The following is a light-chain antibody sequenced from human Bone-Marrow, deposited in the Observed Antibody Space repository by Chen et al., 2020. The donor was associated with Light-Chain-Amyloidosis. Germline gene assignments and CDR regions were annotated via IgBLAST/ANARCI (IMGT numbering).Light chain of an antibody. CDR1: NIGSTS. CDR2: DS. Sequence: SYVLTQPSSVSVAPGQTATIACGGNNIGSTSVHWYQQTPGQAPLLVVDDSDRPSGIPERLSGSNSGNTATLTISRVEAGDEADYYCQVWDRSSDRPVFGGGTKLTVL. J-gene: IGLJ3*02. CDR3: QVWDRSSDRPV. V-gene: IGLV3-21*02.